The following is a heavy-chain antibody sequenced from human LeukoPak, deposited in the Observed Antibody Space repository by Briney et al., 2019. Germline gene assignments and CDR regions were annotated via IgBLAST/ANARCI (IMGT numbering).Heavy chain of an antibody. CDR2: ISSSSSYI. D-gene: IGHD1-26*01. CDR3: ARDQRGNYYSHFDY. V-gene: IGHV3-21*01. CDR1: GFTFSSYS. Sequence: PGGSLRLSCAASGFTFSSYSMNWVRQAPGKGLEWVSSISSSSSYIYYADSVKGRFTISRDNAKNSLYLQVNSLRAEDTAVYYCARDQRGNYYSHFDYWGQGTLVTVSS. J-gene: IGHJ4*02.